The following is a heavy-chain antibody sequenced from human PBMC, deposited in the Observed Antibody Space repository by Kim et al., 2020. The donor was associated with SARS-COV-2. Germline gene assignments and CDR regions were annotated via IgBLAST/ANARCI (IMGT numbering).Heavy chain of an antibody. CDR3: AREEVDYDFWSGYYSYYYYGMDV. CDR1: GFTFSSYG. V-gene: IGHV3-33*01. Sequence: GGSLRLSCAASGFTFSSYGMHWVRQAPGKGLEWVAVIWYDGSNKYYADSVNGRFTISRDNSKNTLYLQMNSLRAEDTAVYYCAREEVDYDFWSGYYSYYYYGMDVWGQGTTVTVSS. J-gene: IGHJ6*02. D-gene: IGHD3-3*01. CDR2: IWYDGSNK.